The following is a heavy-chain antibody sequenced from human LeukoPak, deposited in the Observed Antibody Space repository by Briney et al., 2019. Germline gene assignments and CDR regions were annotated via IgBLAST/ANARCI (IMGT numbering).Heavy chain of an antibody. J-gene: IGHJ4*02. Sequence: SETLSLACTVSGGSISNSNYYWGWVRQPPGKGLEWIGTIYYSGNTYYTPSLKSRVTISVDTSKNQFFLRLSSVTTADTAVYFCMRHEEEDGYNAKPFDFWGQGTLVTVSS. CDR3: MRHEEEDGYNAKPFDF. CDR1: GGSISNSNYY. V-gene: IGHV4-39*01. D-gene: IGHD5-24*01. CDR2: IYYSGNT.